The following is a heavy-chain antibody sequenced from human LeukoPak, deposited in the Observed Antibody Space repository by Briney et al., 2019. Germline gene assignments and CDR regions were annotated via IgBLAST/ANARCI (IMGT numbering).Heavy chain of an antibody. J-gene: IGHJ4*02. CDR2: INAGNGNT. D-gene: IGHD5-18*01. Sequence: ASVKVSCKASGYTFTSYAMHWVRQAPGQRLEWMGWINAGNGNTKYSQKFQGRVTITRDTSASTAYMEPSSLRSEDTAVYYCARDRYGYSYGFYWGQGTLVTVSS. CDR3: ARDRYGYSYGFY. V-gene: IGHV1-3*01. CDR1: GYTFTSYA.